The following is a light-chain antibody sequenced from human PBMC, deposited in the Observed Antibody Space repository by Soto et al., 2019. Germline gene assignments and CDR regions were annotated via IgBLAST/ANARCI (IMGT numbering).Light chain of an antibody. V-gene: IGLV2-8*01. CDR2: EVS. CDR3: NSYAGGTDV. J-gene: IGLJ1*01. Sequence: QSALTQPPSASGSPGQSVTISCTGTSSDVGGYRYVSWYQQHPGKAPKLIIYEVSKRPSGVPDRFSGSKSGNTASLTVSGLQAEDEADYYCNSYAGGTDVFGTGTKLTVL. CDR1: SSDVGGYRY.